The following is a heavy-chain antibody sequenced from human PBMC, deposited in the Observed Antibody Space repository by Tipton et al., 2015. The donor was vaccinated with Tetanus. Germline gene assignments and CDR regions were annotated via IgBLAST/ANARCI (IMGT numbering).Heavy chain of an antibody. J-gene: IGHJ4*02. D-gene: IGHD3-10*02. CDR3: ATLLGSGSSPPLQYYFDY. CDR1: GYTFTSYG. V-gene: IGHV1-18*01. CDR2: ISAYNGNT. Sequence: QLVQSGAEVKKPGASVKVSCKASGYTFTSYGISWVRQAPGQGLEWMGWISAYNGNTNYAQKLQGRVTMTTDTSTSTAYMELRSLRSDDTAVYYCATLLGSGSSPPLQYYFDYWGQGTLVTVSS.